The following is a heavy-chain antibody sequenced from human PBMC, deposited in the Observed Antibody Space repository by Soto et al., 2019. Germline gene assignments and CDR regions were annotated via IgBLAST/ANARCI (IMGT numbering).Heavy chain of an antibody. Sequence: ASVKVSCKASGYTFTGYYMHWVRQAPGQGLEWMGWINPNSGGTNYAQKFQGRVTMTRDTSISTAYMELSRLRSDDTAVYYCARADASPAKRKAFDIWGQGTMVTVSS. CDR2: INPNSGGT. CDR3: ARADASPAKRKAFDI. CDR1: GYTFTGYY. J-gene: IGHJ3*02. D-gene: IGHD3-16*01. V-gene: IGHV1-2*02.